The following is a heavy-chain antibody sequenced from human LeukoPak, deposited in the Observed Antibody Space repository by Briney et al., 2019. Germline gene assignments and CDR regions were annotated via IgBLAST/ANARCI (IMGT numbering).Heavy chain of an antibody. CDR2: ISSSSSTI. J-gene: IGHJ6*03. CDR3: ARSPFIELRYYYYYMDV. CDR1: GFTFSSYS. Sequence: GGSLRLSCAASGFTFSSYSMNWVRQAPGKGLEWVSYISSSSSTIYYADPVKGRFTISRDNAKNSLYLQMNSLRAEDTAVYYCARSPFIELRYYYYYMDVWGKGTTVTVSS. D-gene: IGHD2-15*01. V-gene: IGHV3-48*04.